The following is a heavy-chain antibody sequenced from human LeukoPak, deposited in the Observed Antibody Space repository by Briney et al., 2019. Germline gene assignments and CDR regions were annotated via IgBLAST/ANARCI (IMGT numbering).Heavy chain of an antibody. CDR3: ARDLGGWYDY. V-gene: IGHV3-11*04. CDR2: IRSSGSTI. D-gene: IGHD6-19*01. CDR1: GFTFSDYY. Sequence: KPGGSLRLSCAASGFTFSDYYMSRIRHAPRKGREWVSDIRSSGSTIYYADSVKGRFTISRDNAKNSLYLQMNSLRAEDTAVYYCARDLGGWYDYWGQGTLVTVSS. J-gene: IGHJ4*02.